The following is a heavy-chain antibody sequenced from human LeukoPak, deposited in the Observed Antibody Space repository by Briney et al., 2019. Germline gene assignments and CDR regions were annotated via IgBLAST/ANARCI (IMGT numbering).Heavy chain of an antibody. J-gene: IGHJ4*02. D-gene: IGHD5-12*01. V-gene: IGHV1-18*01. CDR3: TRDLGQWLLQGIFFDY. CDR1: GYTFTSYA. CDR2: ISAYSTYNGNT. Sequence: GASVKVSCKASGYTFTSYAMNWVRQAPGQGPEWMGWISAYSTYNGNTNYAQRFQGRVTMTTDTSTSTAYMELRSLRSDDTAVYYCTRDLGQWLLQGIFFDYWGQGTLVTVSS.